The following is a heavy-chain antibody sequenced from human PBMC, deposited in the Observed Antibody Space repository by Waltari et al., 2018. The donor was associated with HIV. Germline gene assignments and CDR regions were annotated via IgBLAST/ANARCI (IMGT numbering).Heavy chain of an antibody. CDR3: ASRPYGSGSYSP. D-gene: IGHD3-10*01. CDR1: GYSISSGYY. Sequence: QVQLQESGPGLVKPSETLSLTCAVSGYSISSGYYWGWIRQPPGKGLEWIGSIYHSGSTYYNPSLKSQVTISVHTAKNQFSLKLSSVTAADTAVYYCASRPYGSGSYSPWGQGTLVTVSS. V-gene: IGHV4-38-2*01. CDR2: IYHSGST. J-gene: IGHJ5*02.